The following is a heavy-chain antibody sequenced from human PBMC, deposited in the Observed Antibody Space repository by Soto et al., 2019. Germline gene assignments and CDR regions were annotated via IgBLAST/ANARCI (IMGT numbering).Heavy chain of an antibody. Sequence: PSESLSLTCAFYGGSFSGYYLILIRQPPGKGLEWIGEINHSGSTNYNPSLKSRVTISVDTSKNQFSLKLSSVTAADTAVYYCARGLMEPKYYGIDVWGQGTTVTVSS. CDR1: GGSFSGYY. CDR2: INHSGST. V-gene: IGHV4-34*01. CDR3: ARGLMEPKYYGIDV. J-gene: IGHJ6*02. D-gene: IGHD1-26*01.